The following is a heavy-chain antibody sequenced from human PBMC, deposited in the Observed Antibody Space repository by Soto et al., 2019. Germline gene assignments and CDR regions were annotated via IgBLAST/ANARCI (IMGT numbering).Heavy chain of an antibody. CDR1: GFTFTSSA. V-gene: IGHV1-58*01. J-gene: IGHJ4*02. D-gene: IGHD3-22*01. CDR2: IVVGSGNT. Sequence: SVKVSCKASGFTFTSSAVQWVRQARGQRLEWIGWIVVGSGNTNYAQKFQERVTITRDMSTSTAYMELSSLRSEDTAVYYCAAGINYYDSSGYWGQGTLVTVSS. CDR3: AAGINYYDSSGY.